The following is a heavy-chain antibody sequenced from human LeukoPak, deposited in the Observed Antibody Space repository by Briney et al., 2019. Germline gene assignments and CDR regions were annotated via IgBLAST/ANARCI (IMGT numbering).Heavy chain of an antibody. V-gene: IGHV3-7*01. J-gene: IGHJ6*02. CDR1: GFTFSSYL. CDR2: IKQDGSEK. D-gene: IGHD5-18*01. Sequence: GGSLRLSCAASGFTFSSYLMSWVRQAPGKGLEWVANIKQDGSEKYYVDSVKGRFTISRDNAKNSLYLQMNSLRAEDTAVYYCARVGSYDGMDVWGQGTTVTVSS. CDR3: ARVGSYDGMDV.